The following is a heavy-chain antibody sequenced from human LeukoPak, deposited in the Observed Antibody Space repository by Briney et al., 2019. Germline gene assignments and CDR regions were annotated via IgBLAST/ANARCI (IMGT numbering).Heavy chain of an antibody. D-gene: IGHD3-22*01. Sequence: SETLSLTCTVSGGSISSYYWSWIRQPPGKGLEWIGYIYYSGSTNYNPSLKSRVTISVDTSKTQFSLKLSSVTAADTAVYYCARSGSMIVPGDAFDIWGQGTMVTVSS. CDR2: IYYSGST. V-gene: IGHV4-59*12. CDR3: ARSGSMIVPGDAFDI. CDR1: GGSISSYY. J-gene: IGHJ3*02.